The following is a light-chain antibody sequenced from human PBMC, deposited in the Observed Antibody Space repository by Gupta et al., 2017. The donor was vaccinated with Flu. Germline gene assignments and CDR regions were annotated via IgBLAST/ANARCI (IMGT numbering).Light chain of an antibody. CDR2: SKK. Sequence: TCSLYSGAVVRNDDTSWDQQNPGPAPRLLVYSKKTRVAGAPDRFSGSILGNKAAVTITGAHAEDEADYYCVWVMGSGYNWVFGGGTKLTVL. CDR3: VWVMGSGYNWV. CDR1: SGAVVRNDD. J-gene: IGLJ3*02. V-gene: IGLV8-61*01.